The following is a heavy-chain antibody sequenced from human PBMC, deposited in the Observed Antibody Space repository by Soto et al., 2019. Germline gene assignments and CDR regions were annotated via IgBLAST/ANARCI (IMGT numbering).Heavy chain of an antibody. Sequence: SGALSLTCPVSGGSISRSSYYWGWVRQPPGKGLEWIGSIYYSGSTYYNPSLKSRVTISVDTSKNQFSLKLSSVTAADTAVYYCARRRETARVQDYYYMDVWGKGTTVTVSS. J-gene: IGHJ6*03. CDR3: ARRRETARVQDYYYMDV. D-gene: IGHD5-18*01. CDR2: IYYSGST. CDR1: GGSISRSSYY. V-gene: IGHV4-39*01.